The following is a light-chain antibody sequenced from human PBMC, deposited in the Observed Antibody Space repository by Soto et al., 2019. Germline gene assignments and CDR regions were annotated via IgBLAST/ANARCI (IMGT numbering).Light chain of an antibody. CDR2: AAS. CDR3: QQSYSVIT. J-gene: IGKJ5*01. V-gene: IGKV1-9*01. Sequence: IQLTQSPSSLSASVGDRVTITCRASQGISSYLAWYQQKPGKATKLLIHAASTLQSGFPSRFSGSGSGTDFTLTTSSLQPEDFATYYCQQSYSVITFGQGTRLEIK. CDR1: QGISSY.